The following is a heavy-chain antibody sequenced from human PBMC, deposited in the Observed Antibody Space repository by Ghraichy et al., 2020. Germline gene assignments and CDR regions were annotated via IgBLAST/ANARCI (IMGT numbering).Heavy chain of an antibody. D-gene: IGHD4-23*01. CDR2: GYDSGGT. V-gene: IGHV4-59*08. Sequence: GGGGGWGGGGYDSGGTGYNPSLKSRVTISVDTSKNQFSLNLRSVTAADTAVYYCARHGYGGNQSFHLWGRGTLVTVSS. CDR3: ARHGYGGNQSFHL. J-gene: IGHJ2*01.